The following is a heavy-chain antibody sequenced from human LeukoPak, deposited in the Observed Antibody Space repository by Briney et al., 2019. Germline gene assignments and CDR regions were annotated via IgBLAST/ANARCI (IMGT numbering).Heavy chain of an antibody. CDR1: GFTVSSNY. CDR3: ANGGVGSTVYLDY. Sequence: GGSLRLSCAASGFTVSSNYMSWVRQAPGKGLEWVSVIYSGGSTYYADSVEGRFTISRDNSKNTLYLQMNSLRVEDTAVYYCANGGVGSTVYLDYWGQGTLVTVSS. D-gene: IGHD1-26*01. J-gene: IGHJ4*02. CDR2: IYSGGST. V-gene: IGHV3-53*05.